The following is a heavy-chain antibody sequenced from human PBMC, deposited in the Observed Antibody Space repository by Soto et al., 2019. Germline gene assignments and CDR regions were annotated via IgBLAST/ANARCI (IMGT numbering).Heavy chain of an antibody. CDR1: GYSLTSYW. D-gene: IGHD3-22*01. Sequence: GESLKIACKGSGYSLTSYWIGWVRQMPGKGLEWMGIIYPGDSDTRYSPSFQGQVTISADKSISTAYLQWSSLKASDTAMYYCARPATYYYDSSGLDWGQGTLVTVSS. CDR3: ARPATYYYDSSGLD. J-gene: IGHJ4*02. CDR2: IYPGDSDT. V-gene: IGHV5-51*01.